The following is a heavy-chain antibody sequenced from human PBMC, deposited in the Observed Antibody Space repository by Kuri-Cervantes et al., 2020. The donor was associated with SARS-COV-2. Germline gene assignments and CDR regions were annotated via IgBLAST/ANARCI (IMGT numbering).Heavy chain of an antibody. V-gene: IGHV4-39*01. Sequence: ESLKISCTVTGDSVNSINYYWTWIRQPPGKGLEWIGSIYYSGSTYYNPSLKSRVTISVDTSKNQFSLKLSSVTAADTAVYYCARTQLGMNMDVWGKGTTVTVSS. CDR2: IYYSGST. CDR3: ARTQLGMNMDV. D-gene: IGHD7-27*01. J-gene: IGHJ6*03. CDR1: GDSVNSINYY.